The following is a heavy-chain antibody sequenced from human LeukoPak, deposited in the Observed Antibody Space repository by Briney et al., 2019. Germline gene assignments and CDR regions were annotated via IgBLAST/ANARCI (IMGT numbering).Heavy chain of an antibody. V-gene: IGHV3-23*01. CDR2: ISNGGDRA. CDR3: AKDSPRSSGWFYFDY. CDR1: GFTFTSFD. J-gene: IGHJ4*02. D-gene: IGHD6-19*01. Sequence: PGGSLRLSCVASGFTFTSFDMCWVRQAPGKGLEWVSGISNGGDRAYYADSVKGRSTISRDNSRNTLYLQMDSLRAEDTAVYFCAKDSPRSSGWFYFDYWGQGALVTVSS.